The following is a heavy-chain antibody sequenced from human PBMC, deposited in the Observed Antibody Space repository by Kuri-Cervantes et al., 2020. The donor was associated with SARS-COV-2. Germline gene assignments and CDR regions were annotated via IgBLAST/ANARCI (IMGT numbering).Heavy chain of an antibody. Sequence: GGSLRLSCAASGFTFSSYAMHWVRQAPGKGLKWVAVISYDGSNKYYADSVKGRFTISRDNSKDTLYLQMNSLRAEDTAVYYCAGGIAAAGTVSSYGMDVWGQGTTVTVSS. CDR3: AGGIAAAGTVSSYGMDV. CDR2: ISYDGSNK. J-gene: IGHJ6*02. D-gene: IGHD6-13*01. V-gene: IGHV3-30-3*01. CDR1: GFTFSSYA.